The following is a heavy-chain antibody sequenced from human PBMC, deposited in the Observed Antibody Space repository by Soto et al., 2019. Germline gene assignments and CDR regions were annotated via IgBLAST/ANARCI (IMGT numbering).Heavy chain of an antibody. CDR3: ARTVLGPDILADQFVDYYYYMDV. D-gene: IGHD3-9*01. V-gene: IGHV4-59*08. J-gene: IGHJ6*03. Sequence: QVQLQESGPGQVKPSETLSLTCTVSGDSMTYSYLSWLRLLPGKGLEWVGYIYYSGSTSYNPSLRRRVIMSVATSKRQFSLQLKSVTTADTAIYYCARTVLGPDILADQFVDYYYYMDVWGQGTTVTVSS. CDR1: GDSMTYSY. CDR2: IYYSGST.